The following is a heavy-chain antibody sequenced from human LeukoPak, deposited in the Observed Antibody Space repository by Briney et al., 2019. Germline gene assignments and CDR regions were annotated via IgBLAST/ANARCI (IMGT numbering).Heavy chain of an antibody. CDR3: ASAFDY. Sequence: PSETLSLTCPVSGGSISSSSYYWGWIRQPPGKGRAWIGGIYYSGGTYYNPSLKSRVTISVDTSKNQFSLKLSSVTAADTAVYYCASAFDYWGQGTLVTVSS. CDR2: IYYSGGT. V-gene: IGHV4-39*01. CDR1: GGSISSSSYY. J-gene: IGHJ4*02.